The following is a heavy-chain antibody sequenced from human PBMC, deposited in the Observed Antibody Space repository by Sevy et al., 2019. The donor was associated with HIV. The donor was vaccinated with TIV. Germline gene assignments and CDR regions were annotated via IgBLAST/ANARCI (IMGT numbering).Heavy chain of an antibody. V-gene: IGHV4-34*01. Sequence: SETLSLTCAVYGGSFSGYYWNRIRQPPRKGLEWIGEINHTGNTNYNPSLKSRVTISVDTSKNQFSLKLSSVTAADTAVYYCARGRDITMVQGVIAYWGRGTLVTVSS. CDR3: ARGRDITMVQGVIAY. D-gene: IGHD3-10*01. CDR2: INHTGNT. CDR1: GGSFSGYY. J-gene: IGHJ4*02.